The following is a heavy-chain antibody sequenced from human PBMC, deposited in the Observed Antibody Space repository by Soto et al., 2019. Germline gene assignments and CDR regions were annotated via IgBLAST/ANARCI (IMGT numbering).Heavy chain of an antibody. J-gene: IGHJ6*02. Sequence: QVQLQESGPGLVKPSETLSLTCTVSGGSISSSYWSWIRQPPGKGLEWIGYMYDSGSTNYNPSLRSRVTISVDTSKKQFSLKLSSVTAADTAVYYCARGSGNYYYYGLDVWGQGTTVTVSS. CDR2: MYDSGST. V-gene: IGHV4-59*01. CDR3: ARGSGNYYYYGLDV. D-gene: IGHD1-26*01. CDR1: GGSISSSY.